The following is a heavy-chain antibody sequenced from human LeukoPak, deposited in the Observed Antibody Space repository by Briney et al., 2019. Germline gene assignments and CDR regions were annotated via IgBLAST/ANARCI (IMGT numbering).Heavy chain of an antibody. CDR3: ARDEYYYDSSGYYHYSDAFDI. J-gene: IGHJ3*02. V-gene: IGHV3-7*01. CDR2: IKPDGSEK. CDR1: GFSFSSNW. Sequence: GGSLRLSCVASGFSFSSNWMSWVRQAPGKGLEWVTNIKPDGSEKYYVDSVKGRFTISRDNAKNSLYLQMNSLRAEDTAVYYCARDEYYYDSSGYYHYSDAFDIWGQGTMVTVSS. D-gene: IGHD3-22*01.